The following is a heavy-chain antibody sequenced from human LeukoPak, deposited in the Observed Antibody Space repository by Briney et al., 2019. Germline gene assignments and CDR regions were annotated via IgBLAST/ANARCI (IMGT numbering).Heavy chain of an antibody. CDR3: ARAAFDSIGYYLFDY. D-gene: IGHD3-22*01. J-gene: IGHJ4*02. Sequence: PGGSLRLSCAASGLSFSSYGMHWVRQAPGKGLEWVAVIWYGGTNDYYADSVKGRFTISRDNSRNTLYLQMNSLRTEDTAVYSCARAAFDSIGYYLFDYWGQGTLVTVSS. V-gene: IGHV3-33*01. CDR1: GLSFSSYG. CDR2: IWYGGTND.